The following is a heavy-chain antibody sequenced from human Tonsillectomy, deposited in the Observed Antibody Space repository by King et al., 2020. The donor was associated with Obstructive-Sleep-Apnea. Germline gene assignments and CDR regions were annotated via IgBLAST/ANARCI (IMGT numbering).Heavy chain of an antibody. D-gene: IGHD1-1*01. J-gene: IGHJ4*02. Sequence: QLQESGPGLVKPSQTLSLTCSVSGGSINNADYYWSWIRQPPGKPLQWIGDIYHTGSTSFNPSLMSRLSISLDTPKNQFSLRLTSVTAADTALYYCARQLMGHDVFDYXGRGTLVTVSS. CDR3: ARQLMGHDVFDY. CDR1: GGSINNADYY. CDR2: IYHTGST. V-gene: IGHV4-30-4*01.